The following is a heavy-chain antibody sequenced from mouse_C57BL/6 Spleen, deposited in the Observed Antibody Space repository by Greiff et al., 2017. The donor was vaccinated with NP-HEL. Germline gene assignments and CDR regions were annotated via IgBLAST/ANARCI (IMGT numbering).Heavy chain of an antibody. Sequence: EVKLVESEGGLVQPGSSMKLSCTASGFTFSDYYMAWVRQVPEKGLEWVANINYDGSSTYYLDSLKSRFIISRDNAKNILYLQMSSLKSEDTATYYCAREDYYGYPFAYWGQGTLVTVSA. CDR3: AREDYYGYPFAY. D-gene: IGHD2-2*01. V-gene: IGHV5-16*01. CDR2: INYDGSST. J-gene: IGHJ3*01. CDR1: GFTFSDYY.